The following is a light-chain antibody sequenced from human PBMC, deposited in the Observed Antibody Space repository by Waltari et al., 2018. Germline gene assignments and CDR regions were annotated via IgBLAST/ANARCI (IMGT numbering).Light chain of an antibody. J-gene: IGKJ2*01. Sequence: DIVLTQSPGTLSLSPGERATLSCRASQTFNSNYLAWYQQKPGQVPRLLIYAASKRATDIPDRFSGSGSGTDFTLTISRLEPEDFAVYYCQQYAKAPDTFGQGTRLEIK. V-gene: IGKV3-20*01. CDR1: QTFNSNY. CDR3: QQYAKAPDT. CDR2: AAS.